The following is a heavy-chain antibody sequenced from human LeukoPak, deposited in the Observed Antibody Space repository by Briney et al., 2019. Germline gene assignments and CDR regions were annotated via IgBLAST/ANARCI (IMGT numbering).Heavy chain of an antibody. D-gene: IGHD6-13*01. J-gene: IGHJ6*02. V-gene: IGHV1-2*02. Sequence: ASVKVSCKASGYTFTGYYMHWVRQAPGQGLEWMGWINPNSGGTNYAQKFQGRVTTTRDTSISTAYMELSRLRSDDTAVYYCATSHSSSWPLDGMDVWGQGTTVTVSS. CDR3: ATSHSSSWPLDGMDV. CDR2: INPNSGGT. CDR1: GYTFTGYY.